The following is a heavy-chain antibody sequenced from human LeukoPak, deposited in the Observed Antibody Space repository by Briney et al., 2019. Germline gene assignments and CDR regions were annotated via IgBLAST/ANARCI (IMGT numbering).Heavy chain of an antibody. V-gene: IGHV1-8*01. CDR1: GYTFTSYD. J-gene: IGHJ6*03. Sequence: ASVKVSCKASGYTFTSYDINWVRQATGQGLEWMGWMNPNSGNTGYAQKFQGRVTMTRNTSISTAYMELSSLRSEDTAVYYCARAIRTIFGDYYMDVWGKGTTVTVSS. CDR2: MNPNSGNT. CDR3: ARAIRTIFGDYYMDV. D-gene: IGHD3-3*01.